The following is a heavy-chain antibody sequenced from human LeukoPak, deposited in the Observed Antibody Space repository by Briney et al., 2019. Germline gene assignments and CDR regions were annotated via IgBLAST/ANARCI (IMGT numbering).Heavy chain of an antibody. CDR1: GFTFNNYA. J-gene: IGHJ4*02. Sequence: PGGSLRLSCAASGFTFNNYAMSWVRQAPGKGLEWVSAISSSGGDTYYADSVKGRFTVSRDNSQNTLYLQMNSLRAEDTALYYCAKVFDSSGYFTSFDYWGQGTLVTVSS. CDR3: AKVFDSSGYFTSFDY. CDR2: ISSSGGDT. D-gene: IGHD3-22*01. V-gene: IGHV3-23*01.